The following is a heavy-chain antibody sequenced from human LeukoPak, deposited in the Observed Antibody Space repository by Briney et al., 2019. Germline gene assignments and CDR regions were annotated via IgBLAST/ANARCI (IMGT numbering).Heavy chain of an antibody. D-gene: IGHD3-10*01. Sequence: ASVKVSCKASGYTFTGYYMYWVRQAPGQGLEWMGWINPNSGGTNYAQKFQGRVTMTRDTSISTAYMELSRLRSDDTAVYYCAREGPGVTAGLLFDYWGQGTLVTVSS. CDR2: INPNSGGT. CDR1: GYTFTGYY. J-gene: IGHJ4*02. V-gene: IGHV1-2*02. CDR3: AREGPGVTAGLLFDY.